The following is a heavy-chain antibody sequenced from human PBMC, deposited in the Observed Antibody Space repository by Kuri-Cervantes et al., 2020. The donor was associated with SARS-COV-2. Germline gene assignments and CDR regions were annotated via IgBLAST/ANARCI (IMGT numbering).Heavy chain of an antibody. D-gene: IGHD5-18*01. CDR3: ARAAMAVYYSDY. V-gene: IGHV1-2*02. CDR1: GYTFTGYY. CDR2: INPNSGGT. J-gene: IGHJ4*02. Sequence: ASVKVSCKASGYTFTGYYMHWVRQAPGQGLEWMGWINPNSGGTNYAQKFQGRATMTRDTSISTAYMELSRLRSDDTAVYYCARAAMAVYYSDYWGQGTLVTVSS.